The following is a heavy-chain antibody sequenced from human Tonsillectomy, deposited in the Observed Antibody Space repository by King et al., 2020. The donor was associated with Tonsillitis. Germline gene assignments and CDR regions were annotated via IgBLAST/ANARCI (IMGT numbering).Heavy chain of an antibody. Sequence: VQLVQSGAEVKKPGESLKISCKGSGYSFTNHWIGWGRPMPGKGLEWMGIIYPGDSDTSYSPSFQGQVTISADKSISATYLQWSSLKASDTAMYYCASRPDAFDIWGQGTMVTVSS. CDR1: GYSFTNHW. CDR3: ASRPDAFDI. V-gene: IGHV5-51*01. J-gene: IGHJ3*02. CDR2: IYPGDSDT.